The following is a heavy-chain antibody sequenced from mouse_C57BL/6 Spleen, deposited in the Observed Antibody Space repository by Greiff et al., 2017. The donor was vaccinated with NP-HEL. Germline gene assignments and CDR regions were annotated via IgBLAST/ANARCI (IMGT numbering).Heavy chain of an antibody. CDR2: IDPENGDT. D-gene: IGHD1-1*01. V-gene: IGHV14-4*01. CDR3: TRITTVVDFAY. J-gene: IGHJ3*01. Sequence: EVQLQQSGAELVRPGASVKLSCTASGFNIKDDYMHWVKQRPEQGLEWIGWIDPENGDTEYASKFQGKATITADTSSNTAYLQLSSLTSEDTAVYYCTRITTVVDFAYWGQGTLVTVSA. CDR1: GFNIKDDY.